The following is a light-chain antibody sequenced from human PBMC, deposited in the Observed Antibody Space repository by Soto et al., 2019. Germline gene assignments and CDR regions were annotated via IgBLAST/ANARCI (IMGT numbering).Light chain of an antibody. CDR1: TTDVGSNT. J-gene: IGLJ1*01. Sequence: QSVLTQPPSASATPGQRVTISCSGSTTDVGSNTVNWYQQFPGATPKLLIYINDQRPSGVRDRFSASKSGTAASLAISGLQSQDEADYYCATWADTRFSHVFGTGTKVTVL. CDR2: IND. CDR3: ATWADTRFSHV. V-gene: IGLV1-44*01.